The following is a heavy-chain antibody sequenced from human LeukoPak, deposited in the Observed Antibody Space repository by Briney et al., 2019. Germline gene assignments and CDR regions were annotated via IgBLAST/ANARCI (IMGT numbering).Heavy chain of an antibody. Sequence: ASVKVSCKASGYTFTSYYMHWVRQAPGQGLEWMGIINPSGGSTSYAQKFRGRVTMTRDTSTSTVYMELSSLRSEDTAVYYCARDREMATIRSRGYYYYYMDVWGKGTTVTVSS. CDR3: ARDREMATIRSRGYYYYYMDV. V-gene: IGHV1-46*01. CDR2: INPSGGST. J-gene: IGHJ6*03. CDR1: GYTFTSYY. D-gene: IGHD5-24*01.